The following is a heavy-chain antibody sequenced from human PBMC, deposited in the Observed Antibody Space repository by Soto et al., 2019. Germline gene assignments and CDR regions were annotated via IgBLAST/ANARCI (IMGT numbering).Heavy chain of an antibody. J-gene: IGHJ5*02. CDR3: ARDLDLRDFWSGHFGGVWFDP. CDR2: IKQDGSEK. CDR1: GFTFSSYW. D-gene: IGHD3-3*01. V-gene: IGHV3-7*01. Sequence: EVQLVESGGGLVQPGGSLRLSCEASGFTFSSYWMSWVPQAPGKGLEWVANIKQDGSEKYYVDSVKGRFTISRDNAKNSLYLQMNSLRAEDTAVYYCARDLDLRDFWSGHFGGVWFDPWGQGTLVTVSS.